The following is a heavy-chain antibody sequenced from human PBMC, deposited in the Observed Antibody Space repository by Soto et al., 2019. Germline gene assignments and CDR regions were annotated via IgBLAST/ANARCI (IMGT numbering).Heavy chain of an antibody. CDR2: IYHSGST. CDR3: ARLRWETENNWFDP. V-gene: IGHV4-30-4*01. CDR1: GDSIGSVDHY. Sequence: KASETLSLTCTVSGDSIGSVDHYWSWIRQPPGKGLEWMGYIYHSGSTHYNPSLNSRLTISIDTSTNRFSLNLTSVTAADTAVYFCARLRWETENNWFDPWGQGALVTVSS. J-gene: IGHJ5*02. D-gene: IGHD1-26*01.